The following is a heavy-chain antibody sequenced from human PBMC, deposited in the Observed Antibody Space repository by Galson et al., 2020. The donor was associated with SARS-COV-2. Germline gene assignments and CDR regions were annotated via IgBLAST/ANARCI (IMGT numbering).Heavy chain of an antibody. CDR2: ISWNSGSI. CDR3: AKERGYYYGMDV. Sequence: SLKISCAASGFTFDDYAMHWVRQAPGKGLEWVSGISWNSGSIGYADSVKGRFTISRDKAKNSLYLQMNSLRAEDTALYYCAKERGYYYGMDVWGQGTTVTVSS. CDR1: GFTFDDYA. J-gene: IGHJ6*02. V-gene: IGHV3-9*01.